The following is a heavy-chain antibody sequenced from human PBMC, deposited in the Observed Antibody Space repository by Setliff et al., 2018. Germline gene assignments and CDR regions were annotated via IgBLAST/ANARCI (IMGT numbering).Heavy chain of an antibody. Sequence: PSETLSLTCTVSGGSISSSSYYWGWIRQPPGKGLEWIGSIYYSGSTYYNPSLKSRVTISVDTSKNQLSLKLSSVTAADTAVYYCARTLYDYDILTGPGYYFDYWGQGTLVTV. CDR1: GGSISSSSYY. J-gene: IGHJ4*02. CDR2: IYYSGST. CDR3: ARTLYDYDILTGPGYYFDY. V-gene: IGHV4-39*07. D-gene: IGHD3-9*01.